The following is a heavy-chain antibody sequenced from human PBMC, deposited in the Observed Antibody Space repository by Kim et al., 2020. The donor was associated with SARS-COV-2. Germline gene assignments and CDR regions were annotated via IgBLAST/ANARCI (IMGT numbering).Heavy chain of an antibody. Sequence: GGSLRLSCAASGFTFSNAWMSWVRQAPGKGLEWVGRIKSKTDGGTTDYAAPVKGRFTISRDDSKNTLYLQMNSLKTEDTAVYYCSSGLWFGEPSPSDYWGQGPLVTVSS. CDR3: SSGLWFGEPSPSDY. V-gene: IGHV3-15*01. J-gene: IGHJ4*02. CDR1: GFTFSNAW. CDR2: IKSKTDGGTT. D-gene: IGHD3-10*01.